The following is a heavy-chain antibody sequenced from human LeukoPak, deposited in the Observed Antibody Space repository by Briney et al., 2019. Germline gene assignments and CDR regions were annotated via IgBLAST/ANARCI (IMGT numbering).Heavy chain of an antibody. J-gene: IGHJ6*03. Sequence: ASVKVSCKASGGSFNAYAISWVRQAPGQGLEWMGWMNPNSGNTGYAQKFQGRVTITRNTSISTAYMELSSLRSEDTAVYYCARGIGYGDYVRYYYYMDVWGKGTTVTVSS. CDR3: ARGIGYGDYVRYYYYMDV. V-gene: IGHV1-8*03. CDR1: GGSFNAYA. CDR2: MNPNSGNT. D-gene: IGHD4-17*01.